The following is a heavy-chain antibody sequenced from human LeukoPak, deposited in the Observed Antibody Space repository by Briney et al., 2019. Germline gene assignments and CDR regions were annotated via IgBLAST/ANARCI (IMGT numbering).Heavy chain of an antibody. J-gene: IGHJ4*02. V-gene: IGHV3-7*01. Sequence: SGGSLRLSCEASGFSMSVYWMSWVRQAPGKGLEWVGNIKQDGSERNYVDPVKGRFTISRDNAKKSLYLQMDSLRAEDAAVYYCARDWGAYYHFFDYWGQGALVTVSS. CDR3: ARDWGAYYHFFDY. CDR2: IKQDGSER. D-gene: IGHD3-22*01. CDR1: GFSMSVYW.